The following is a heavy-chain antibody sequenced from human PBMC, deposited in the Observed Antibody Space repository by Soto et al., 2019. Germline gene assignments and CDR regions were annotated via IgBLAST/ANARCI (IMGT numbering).Heavy chain of an antibody. V-gene: IGHV2-5*01. CDR1: GISLSTSGVG. J-gene: IGHJ3*02. D-gene: IGHD1-1*01. CDR2: VYWNDDK. CDR3: ARGLATLPVFAFDI. Sequence: QITLKGSGPPLVKPTQTLTLTCTLSGISLSTSGVGLGWIRQTPGKALEWLALVYWNDDKHYSPSLKSRLTITKDTSKNQAILTMTNMDPVDTATYFSARGLATLPVFAFDIWGQGTVVTVSS.